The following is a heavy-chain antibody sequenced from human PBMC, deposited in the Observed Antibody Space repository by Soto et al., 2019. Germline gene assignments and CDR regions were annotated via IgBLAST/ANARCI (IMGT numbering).Heavy chain of an antibody. CDR3: ARGQRFSDSFDP. Sequence: PSETLSLTCTVSGGAISGYYWTWIRQPAGKGLKWIGRIYSSGGTKYNPSLKSRVTMSLDTSKNQFSLRLSSVTAADTAVYYCARGQRFSDSFDPWGQGTLVTVSS. CDR2: IYSSGGT. V-gene: IGHV4-4*07. J-gene: IGHJ5*02. D-gene: IGHD6-25*01. CDR1: GGAISGYY.